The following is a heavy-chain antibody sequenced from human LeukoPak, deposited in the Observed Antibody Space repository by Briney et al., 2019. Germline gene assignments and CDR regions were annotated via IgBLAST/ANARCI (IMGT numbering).Heavy chain of an antibody. CDR2: IRNKANSYTT. CDR3: AREWDSGSYYLGYFDY. Sequence: QPGGSLGLSCAAPGFTFSDHYMDWVRPAPGKGLEWVGRIRNKANSYTTEYTASVKGRSTISRDDSKNSLYLQMNSLKSKDTGVYYWAREWDSGSYYLGYFDYWGQGTLVTVSS. D-gene: IGHD1-26*01. CDR1: GFTFSDHY. J-gene: IGHJ4*02. V-gene: IGHV3-72*01.